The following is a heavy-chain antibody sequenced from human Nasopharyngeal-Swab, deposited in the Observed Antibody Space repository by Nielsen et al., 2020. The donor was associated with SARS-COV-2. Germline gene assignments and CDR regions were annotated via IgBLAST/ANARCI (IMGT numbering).Heavy chain of an antibody. CDR2: IKPDGSEK. Sequence: ESLKISCAASGFTFSSYAMHWVRQAPGKGLEWVANIKPDGSEKYYVDSVKGRFTISRDNSKNTLYLQTNSLRVEDTAVYYCAKAPYLRGLDVWGQGTTVTVSS. CDR1: GFTFSSYA. J-gene: IGHJ6*02. V-gene: IGHV3-7*03. CDR3: AKAPYLRGLDV. D-gene: IGHD2-21*01.